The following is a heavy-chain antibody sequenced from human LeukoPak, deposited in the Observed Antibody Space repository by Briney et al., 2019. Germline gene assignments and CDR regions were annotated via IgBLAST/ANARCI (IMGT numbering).Heavy chain of an antibody. CDR3: VRESGGYYGGAFGY. Sequence: GASVKVSCKASGYTFTSYGISWVRQAPGQGLEWMGWISAYNGNTNYAQKLQGRVTMTTDTSTSTAYMELRSLRSDDTAVYYCVRESGGYYGGAFGYWGQGTLVTVSS. J-gene: IGHJ4*02. CDR1: GYTFTSYG. V-gene: IGHV1-18*01. D-gene: IGHD3-22*01. CDR2: ISAYNGNT.